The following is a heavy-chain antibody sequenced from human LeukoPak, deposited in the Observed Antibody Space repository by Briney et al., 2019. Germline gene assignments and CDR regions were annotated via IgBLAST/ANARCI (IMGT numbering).Heavy chain of an antibody. V-gene: IGHV3-20*04. CDR1: GFTFDDYG. J-gene: IGHJ6*03. CDR2: INWNGGNT. Sequence: PGGSLRLSCAASGFTFDDYGMSWVRQAPGKGLEWVSGINWNGGNTGYADSVKGRFTISRDNAKNSLYLQMNSLRAEDTALYYCARAYSGYENYYYYYYMDVWSKGTTVTVSS. CDR3: ARAYSGYENYYYYYYMDV. D-gene: IGHD5-12*01.